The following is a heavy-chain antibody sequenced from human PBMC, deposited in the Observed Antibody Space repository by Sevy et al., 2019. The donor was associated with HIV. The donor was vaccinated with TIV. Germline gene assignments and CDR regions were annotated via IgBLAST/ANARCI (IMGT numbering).Heavy chain of an antibody. CDR1: GGSISSGDYY. CDR3: AREGTDGGIFDY. V-gene: IGHV4-30-4*01. D-gene: IGHD2-15*01. Sequence: SETLSLTCTVSGGSISSGDYYWSWIRQPPGKGLEWIGYIYYSGSTYYNPSLKSRVTISVDTSKNQFSLKLSSVTAADTAVYYCAREGTDGGIFDYWGQGTLVTVSS. J-gene: IGHJ4*02. CDR2: IYYSGST.